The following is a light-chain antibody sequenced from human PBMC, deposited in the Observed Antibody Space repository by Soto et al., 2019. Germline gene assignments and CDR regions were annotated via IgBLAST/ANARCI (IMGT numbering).Light chain of an antibody. V-gene: IGKV1-27*01. J-gene: IGKJ3*01. CDR1: QEIRNF. Sequence: DIQMTQSPTSLSASVGDRVTITCRASQEIRNFVAWYQQKPGKAPKLLIYAASTLQSGVPSRFRGSGSGTDFTLTINSQQPEDVATYYCQKYSSVPVFGPGTKVEIK. CDR3: QKYSSVPV. CDR2: AAS.